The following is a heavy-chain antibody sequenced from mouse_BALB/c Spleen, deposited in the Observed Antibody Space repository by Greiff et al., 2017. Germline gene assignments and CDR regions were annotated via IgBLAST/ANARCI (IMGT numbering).Heavy chain of an antibody. J-gene: IGHJ4*01. CDR3: ARGRVYYGNYNAMDY. CDR2: IDPANGNT. CDR1: GFNIKDTY. Sequence: EVQRVESGAELVKPGASVKLSCTASGFNIKDTYMHWVKQRPEQGLEWIGRIDPANGNTKYDPKFQGKATITADTSSNTAYLQLSSLTSEDTAVYYCARGRVYYGNYNAMDYWGQGTSVTVSS. D-gene: IGHD2-1*01. V-gene: IGHV14-3*02.